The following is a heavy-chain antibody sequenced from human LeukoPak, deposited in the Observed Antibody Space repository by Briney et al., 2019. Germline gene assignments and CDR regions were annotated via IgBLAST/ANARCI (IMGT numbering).Heavy chain of an antibody. D-gene: IGHD3-10*01. CDR2: IYYSGST. Sequence: SETLSLTCTVSGGSISSYYWSWIRQPPGKGLEWIGYIYYSGSTNYNPSLKSRVTISVDTSKNQFSLKLSSVTAADTAVYYCARKTYYGSGSYDWFDPWGQGTLVTVFS. CDR1: GGSISSYY. V-gene: IGHV4-59*01. J-gene: IGHJ5*02. CDR3: ARKTYYGSGSYDWFDP.